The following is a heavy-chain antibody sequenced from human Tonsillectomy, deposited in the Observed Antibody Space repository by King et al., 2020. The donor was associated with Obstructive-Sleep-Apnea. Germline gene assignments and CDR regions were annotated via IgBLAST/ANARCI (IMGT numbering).Heavy chain of an antibody. J-gene: IGHJ4*02. CDR3: SNRPTVIPFY. CDR2: IRSKASGGTT. V-gene: IGHV3-49*03. CDR1: GFTFADYD. D-gene: IGHD4-11*01. Sequence: DVQLVESGGGLVQPGRSLRLSCTVSGFTFADYDMNWFRQAPGKGLECVSFIRSKASGGTTEYAASVKGRFTMSRDDSKSIAYLQMNSLKTEDTAVYYCSNRPTVIPFYWCQGTLVTVSS.